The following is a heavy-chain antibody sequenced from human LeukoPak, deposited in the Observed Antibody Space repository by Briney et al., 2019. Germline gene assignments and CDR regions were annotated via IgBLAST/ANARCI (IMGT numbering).Heavy chain of an antibody. CDR2: IIPIFGTA. D-gene: IGHD1-20*01. CDR3: AFTEPPITGIPRYYFDY. Sequence: ASVKVSCKASGGTFSSYAISWVRQAPGQGLEWMGRIIPIFGTANYAQKFQGRVTITADKSTSTAYMELSSLRSEGAAVYYCAFTEPPITGIPRYYFDYWGQGTLVTVSS. CDR1: GGTFSSYA. J-gene: IGHJ4*02. V-gene: IGHV1-69*06.